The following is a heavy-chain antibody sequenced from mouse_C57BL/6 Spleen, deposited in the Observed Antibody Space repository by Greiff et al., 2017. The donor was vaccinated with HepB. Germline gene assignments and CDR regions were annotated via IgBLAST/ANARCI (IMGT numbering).Heavy chain of an antibody. CDR1: GYSITSGYY. Sequence: EVKLQESGPGLVKPSQSLSLTCSVTGYSITSGYYWNWIRQFPGNKLEWMGYISYDGSNNYNPSLKNRISITRDTSKNQFFLKLNSVTTEDTATYYCARRAYDYDEAWFAYWGQGTLVTVSA. J-gene: IGHJ3*01. CDR3: ARRAYDYDEAWFAY. D-gene: IGHD2-4*01. CDR2: ISYDGSN. V-gene: IGHV3-6*01.